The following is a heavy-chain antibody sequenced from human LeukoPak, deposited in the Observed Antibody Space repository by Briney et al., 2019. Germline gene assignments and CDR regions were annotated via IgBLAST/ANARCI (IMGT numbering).Heavy chain of an antibody. CDR1: GGSISSYY. Sequence: SETLSLTCTVSGGSISSYYWSWIRQPPGQGLEWIGYIYYSGSTYYNPSLKSRVTISVDTSKNQFSLKLSSVTAADTAVYYCARVNPGYCSGGSCYYYFDYWGQGTLVTVSS. J-gene: IGHJ4*02. CDR3: ARVNPGYCSGGSCYYYFDY. V-gene: IGHV4-30-4*01. CDR2: IYYSGST. D-gene: IGHD2-15*01.